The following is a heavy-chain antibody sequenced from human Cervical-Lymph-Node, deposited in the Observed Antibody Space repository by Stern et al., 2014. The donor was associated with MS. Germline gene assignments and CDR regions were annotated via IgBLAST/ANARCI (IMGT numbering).Heavy chain of an antibody. J-gene: IGHJ5*02. CDR1: GFTFSTYD. D-gene: IGHD6-19*01. CDR3: AKKSGSGWYYVS. CDR2: ISTTGGTT. V-gene: IGHV3-23*04. Sequence: EVQLVQSGGGLVQPGGSLRLSCAASGFTFSTYDMSWVRRAPGKGPQFVSAISTTGGTTYYADSVKGRFTISRDTSKNTLYLQMNSLRAEDTAVYYCAKKSGSGWYYVSWGQGSLVTVSS.